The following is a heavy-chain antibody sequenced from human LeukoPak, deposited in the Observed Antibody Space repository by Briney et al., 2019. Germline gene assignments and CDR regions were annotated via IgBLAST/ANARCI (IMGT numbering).Heavy chain of an antibody. CDR1: GFSFSTFG. V-gene: IGHV3-30*03. CDR2: VSDDGQ. CDR3: ARVDTAMGSLDY. J-gene: IGHJ4*02. D-gene: IGHD5-18*01. Sequence: GGSLRLSCAASGFSFSTFGMHWVRQAPGKGLEWVALVSDDGQYYADSVKGRFTISRDNSKNTVYLQMNSLRAEDTAVYYCARVDTAMGSLDYWGQGILVTVSS.